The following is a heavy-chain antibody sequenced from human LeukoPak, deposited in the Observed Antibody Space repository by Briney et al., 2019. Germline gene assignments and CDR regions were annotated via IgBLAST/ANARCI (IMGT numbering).Heavy chain of an antibody. CDR2: IIPVFGTA. D-gene: IGHD3-10*01. Sequence: SVKVSCKASGGTFSSYAISWVRQAPGQGLEWMGGIIPVFGTANYAQKFQGRVTITADESTSTAYMELSSLRSEDTAVYYCARTMVRGVNGAFDIWGQGTMVTVSS. CDR3: ARTMVRGVNGAFDI. V-gene: IGHV1-69*13. J-gene: IGHJ3*02. CDR1: GGTFSSYA.